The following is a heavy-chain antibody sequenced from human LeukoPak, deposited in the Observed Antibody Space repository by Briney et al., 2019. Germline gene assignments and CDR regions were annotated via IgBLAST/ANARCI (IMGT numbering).Heavy chain of an antibody. V-gene: IGHV3-30*04. CDR3: VTTTR. Sequence: PGGSLRLSCAASGFTFSSYAMHWVRQAPGKGLEWVAVISYDGSNKYYADSVKGRFTISRDNSKSTLYLQMNSLRAEDTAVYYCVTTTRWGQGTLVTVSS. CDR1: GFTFSSYA. D-gene: IGHD3-22*01. CDR2: ISYDGSNK. J-gene: IGHJ4*02.